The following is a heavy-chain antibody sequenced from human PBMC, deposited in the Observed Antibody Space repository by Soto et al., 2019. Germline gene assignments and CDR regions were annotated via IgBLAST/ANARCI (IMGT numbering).Heavy chain of an antibody. Sequence: EVQLVESGGGVIRPGWSLRLSCSASGFTFNNYGMGWVRQAPGKGLEWVSGINWNGGSTGYADSVKGRFTISRDNAQNSLYLQMNSLRVEDTALYHCATGYSSGRFDYWGQGTLVTVSS. J-gene: IGHJ4*02. CDR3: ATGYSSGRFDY. V-gene: IGHV3-20*01. CDR2: INWNGGST. D-gene: IGHD6-19*01. CDR1: GFTFNNYG.